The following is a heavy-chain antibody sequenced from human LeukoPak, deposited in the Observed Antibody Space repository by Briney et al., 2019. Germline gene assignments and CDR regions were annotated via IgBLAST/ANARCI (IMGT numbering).Heavy chain of an antibody. CDR2: INHSGST. V-gene: IGHV4-34*01. D-gene: IGHD2-2*01. J-gene: IGHJ5*02. CDR1: GGSFSGYY. CDR3: ARGRGLGYCSSTSCYYSNWFDP. Sequence: SQTLSLTCAVYGGSFSGYYWSWVRQPPGKGLEWIGEINHSGSTNYNPSLKSPVSISVDTSKNQFSLKLSSVTAADTAVYYCARGRGLGYCSSTSCYYSNWFDPWGPGTLVTVSS.